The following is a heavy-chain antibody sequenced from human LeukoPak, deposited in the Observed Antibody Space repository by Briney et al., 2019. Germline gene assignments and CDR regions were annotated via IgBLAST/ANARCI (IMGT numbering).Heavy chain of an antibody. CDR1: GGSISSTSYY. CDR3: ARQRDDYGDARSDY. J-gene: IGHJ4*02. Sequence: SETLSLTCTVSGGSISSTSYYWGWIRQPPGKGLEWIGSIYYSGSTHYNPSLKSRVPMSVDTSKNQFFLKLSSVTAADTAVYYCARQRDDYGDARSDYWGQGTLVIVSS. V-gene: IGHV4-39*01. CDR2: IYYSGST. D-gene: IGHD4-17*01.